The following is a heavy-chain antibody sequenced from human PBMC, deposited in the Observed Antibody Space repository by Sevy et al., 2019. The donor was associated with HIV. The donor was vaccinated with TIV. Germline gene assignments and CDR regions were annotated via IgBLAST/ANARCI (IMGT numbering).Heavy chain of an antibody. D-gene: IGHD3-22*01. CDR1: GYTFTCHG. Sequence: ASVKVSCKVFGYTFTCHGMIWVRQAPGQGLEWMGWISAYSGDTKYAQNLQGRVTMTTDTSTSTAYMELRSLRSDDTAVYFCARAGAFYYDTSGFSNYWGQGTLVTVSS. V-gene: IGHV1-18*04. J-gene: IGHJ4*02. CDR3: ARAGAFYYDTSGFSNY. CDR2: ISAYSGDT.